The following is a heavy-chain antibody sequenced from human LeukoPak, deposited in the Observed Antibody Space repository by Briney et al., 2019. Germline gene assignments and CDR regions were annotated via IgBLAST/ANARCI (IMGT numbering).Heavy chain of an antibody. J-gene: IGHJ4*02. CDR2: INHSGST. V-gene: IGHV4-34*01. D-gene: IGHD6-19*01. Sequence: SETLSLTCAVYGGSFSGYYWSWIRQPPGKGLEWFGEINHSGSTNYNPSLKSRGPISVDTSKNKYSLKLSSVTAAETAVYYCARARYSSGWYLFDYWGQGTLVTVSS. CDR1: GGSFSGYY. CDR3: ARARYSSGWYLFDY.